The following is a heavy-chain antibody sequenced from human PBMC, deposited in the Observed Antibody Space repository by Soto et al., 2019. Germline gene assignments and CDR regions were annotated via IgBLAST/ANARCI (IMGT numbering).Heavy chain of an antibody. CDR2: ISGGGDNT. CDR1: GFTFSNNA. CDR3: AKERLARGFDY. Sequence: EVQLLDSGGGLVQPGGSLRLSCEPSGFTFSNNAMNWFRQAPGKGLEWVLGISGGGDNTYYAGSVKGRFTISRDNSKNTVFLQMNSLRAEDTAVYYCAKERLARGFDYWGQGTLVTVSS. J-gene: IGHJ4*02. V-gene: IGHV3-23*01.